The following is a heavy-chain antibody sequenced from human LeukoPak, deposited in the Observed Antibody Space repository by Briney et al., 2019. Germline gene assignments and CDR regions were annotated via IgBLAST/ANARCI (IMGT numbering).Heavy chain of an antibody. CDR2: LSGSGGST. CDR3: AKGRCSGGSCYGRGFDY. J-gene: IGHJ4*02. Sequence: GGSLRLSCAASGFTFDTYAMSWVREAPGKGLEWVSGLSGSGGSTYYADSVKGRFTISRDNAKNTLYLQMNSLRAEDTAVYYCAKGRCSGGSCYGRGFDYWGQGTLVTVSS. CDR1: GFTFDTYA. V-gene: IGHV3-23*01. D-gene: IGHD2-15*01.